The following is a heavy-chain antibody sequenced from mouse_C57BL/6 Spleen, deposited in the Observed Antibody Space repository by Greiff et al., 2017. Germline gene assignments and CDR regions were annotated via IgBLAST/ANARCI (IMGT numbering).Heavy chain of an antibody. CDR2: IYPGDGDT. CDR3: ARKVYYYGSSYYFDY. CDR1: GYAFSSYW. V-gene: IGHV1-80*01. J-gene: IGHJ2*01. Sequence: QVQLQRSGAELVKPGASVKISCKASGYAFSSYWMNWVKQRPGKGLEWIGQIYPGDGDTNYNGKFKGKATLTAEKSSSTAYMQLSSLPSEDSAVYVCARKVYYYGSSYYFDYWGQGTTLTVSS. D-gene: IGHD1-1*01.